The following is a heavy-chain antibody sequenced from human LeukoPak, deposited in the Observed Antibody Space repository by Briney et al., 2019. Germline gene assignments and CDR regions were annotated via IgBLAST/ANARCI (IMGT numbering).Heavy chain of an antibody. CDR2: INGVGSST. J-gene: IGHJ4*02. V-gene: IGHV3-74*01. Sequence: PGGSLRLSCAASGFTFSNYWMHWVRQAPGKGLVWVSRINGVGSSTSYADSGKGRFTISRDNAKNSLYLQMNSLRAEDTAVYYCARRSIAVAGPFDYWGQGTLVTVSS. CDR3: ARRSIAVAGPFDY. D-gene: IGHD6-19*01. CDR1: GFTFSNYW.